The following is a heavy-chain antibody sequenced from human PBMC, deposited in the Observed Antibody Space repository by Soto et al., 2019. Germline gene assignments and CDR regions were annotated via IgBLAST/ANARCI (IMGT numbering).Heavy chain of an antibody. D-gene: IGHD3-3*01. CDR2: ISAYNGNT. J-gene: IGHJ6*03. Sequence: ASVKVSCKASGYTFTSYGISRVRQAPGQGLEWMGWISAYNGNTNYAQKLQGRVTMTTDTSTSTAYMELRSLRSDDTAVYYCARDHITIFGVVQAPYYMDGWAKGTTVTVSS. CDR3: ARDHITIFGVVQAPYYMDG. CDR1: GYTFTSYG. V-gene: IGHV1-18*01.